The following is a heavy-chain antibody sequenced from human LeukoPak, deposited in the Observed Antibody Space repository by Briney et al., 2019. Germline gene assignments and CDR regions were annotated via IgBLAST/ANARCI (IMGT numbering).Heavy chain of an antibody. D-gene: IGHD6-13*01. CDR3: ARVRSIAAAGPSHYYYYMDV. CDR1: GGSISSYY. CDR2: IYYSGST. V-gene: IGHV4-59*01. Sequence: SETLSLTCTVSGGSISSYYWSWIRQPPGKGLEWIGYIYYSGSTNYNPSLKSRVTISVDTSKNQFSLKLSSVTAADTAVYYCARVRSIAAAGPSHYYYYMDVWGKGTTVTVSS. J-gene: IGHJ6*03.